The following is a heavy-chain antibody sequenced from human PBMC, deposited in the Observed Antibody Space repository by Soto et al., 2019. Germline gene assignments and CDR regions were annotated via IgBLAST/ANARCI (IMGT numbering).Heavy chain of an antibody. D-gene: IGHD3-9*01. CDR2: INYSGST. Sequence: SETLSLTCTVSGGSISSSSYYWGWIRQPPGKGLEWIGGINYSGSTYYTPSLKSRVTIAVDTPKNQFSLKLSSVTAADTAVYYCARDGYYDILTGRLYGMDVWGQGTTVTVSS. V-gene: IGHV4-39*07. CDR1: GGSISSSSYY. J-gene: IGHJ6*02. CDR3: ARDGYYDILTGRLYGMDV.